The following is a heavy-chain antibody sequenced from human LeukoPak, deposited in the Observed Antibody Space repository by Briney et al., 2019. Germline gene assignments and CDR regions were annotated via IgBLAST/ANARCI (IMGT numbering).Heavy chain of an antibody. CDR2: INHSGST. CDR1: GGSFSGYH. CDR3: ARKRWYGFDY. J-gene: IGHJ4*02. Sequence: PSETLSLTCAVYGGSFSGYHWSWIRQPPGKGLEWIGEINHSGSTNYNPSLKSRVTISVDTSKNQFSLKLSSVTAADTAVYYCARKRWYGFDYWGQGTLVTVSS. D-gene: IGHD6-13*01. V-gene: IGHV4-34*01.